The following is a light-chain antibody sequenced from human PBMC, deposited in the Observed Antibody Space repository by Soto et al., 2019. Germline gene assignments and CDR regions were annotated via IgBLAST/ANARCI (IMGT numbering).Light chain of an antibody. CDR3: QQYGSSPRT. CDR2: GAS. V-gene: IGKV3-20*01. CDR1: QSVIRSY. J-gene: IGKJ1*01. Sequence: EIVLTQSPGTLSLSPGERATLSCRASQSVIRSYLAWYQQKPGQAPRLLIYGASSRATGIPDRFSGSGSGTDFTLTISRLEPEDFAVYSCQQYGSSPRTFGQGTKVEIK.